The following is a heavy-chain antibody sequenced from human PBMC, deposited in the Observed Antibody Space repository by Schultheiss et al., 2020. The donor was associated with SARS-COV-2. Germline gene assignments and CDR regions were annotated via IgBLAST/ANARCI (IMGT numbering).Heavy chain of an antibody. CDR1: GGSFGGYY. CDR3: ARVLRRFLANDY. J-gene: IGHJ4*02. Sequence: SETLSLTCAVYGGSFGGYYWSWIRQPPGKGLEWIGEINHGGGTNYNPSLKSRVTISVDTSKNQFSLNLSSVTAADTAVYYCARVLRRFLANDYWGQGTLVTVSS. V-gene: IGHV4-34*01. D-gene: IGHD3-3*01. CDR2: INHGGGT.